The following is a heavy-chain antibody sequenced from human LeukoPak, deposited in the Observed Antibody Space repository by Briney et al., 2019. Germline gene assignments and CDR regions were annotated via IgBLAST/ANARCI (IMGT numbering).Heavy chain of an antibody. Sequence: SETLSLTCAVYGGSFSGYYWSWIRQPPGKGLEWIGYIYYSGSTNYNPSLKSRVTISVDTSKNQFSLKLSSVTAADTAVYYCARTGGSYSGYFDYWGQGTLVTVSS. CDR2: IYYSGST. CDR1: GGSFSGYY. V-gene: IGHV4-59*01. D-gene: IGHD1-26*01. CDR3: ARTGGSYSGYFDY. J-gene: IGHJ4*02.